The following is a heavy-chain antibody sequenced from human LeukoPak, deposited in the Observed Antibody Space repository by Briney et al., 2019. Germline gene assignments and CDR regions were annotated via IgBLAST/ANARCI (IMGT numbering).Heavy chain of an antibody. D-gene: IGHD3-10*01. J-gene: IGHJ4*02. CDR2: IYYSGST. CDR1: GGSISSGGYS. Sequence: SQTLSLTCTVSGGSISSGGYSWSWIRQHPGKGLEWIGYIYYSGSTYYNPSLKSRVTISVDTSKNQFSLKLSSVTAADTAVYYCARSPSGTGTFFDYWGQGTLVTVSS. V-gene: IGHV4-31*03. CDR3: ARSPSGTGTFFDY.